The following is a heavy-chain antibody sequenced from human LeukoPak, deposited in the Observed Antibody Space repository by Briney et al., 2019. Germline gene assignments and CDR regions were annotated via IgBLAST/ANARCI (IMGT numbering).Heavy chain of an antibody. CDR2: FDPEDGET. D-gene: IGHD6-19*01. CDR1: GYTLTELS. V-gene: IGHV1-24*01. J-gene: IGHJ4*02. Sequence: GASVKASCKVSGYTLTELSMHWVRQAPGKGLEWMGGFDPEDGETIYAQKFQGRVTMTEDTSTDTAYMELSSLRSEDTAVYYCATDIAVAGVRGEFDYWGQGTLVTVS. CDR3: ATDIAVAGVRGEFDY.